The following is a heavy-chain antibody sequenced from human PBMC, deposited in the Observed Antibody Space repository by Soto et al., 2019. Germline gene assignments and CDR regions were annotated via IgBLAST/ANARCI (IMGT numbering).Heavy chain of an antibody. CDR3: ARDLGGWYVIDY. J-gene: IGHJ4*02. CDR2: INSGGSST. CDR1: GFTFSSYW. Sequence: EVQLVESGGGLVQPGGSLRLSCAASGFTFSSYWMHWVRQAPGKGLVWVSRINSGGSSTSYADSVKGRFTISSDNAKNTLYLQMNSLRAQDTAVYYCARDLGGWYVIDYWGQGTLVTVSS. V-gene: IGHV3-74*01. D-gene: IGHD6-19*01.